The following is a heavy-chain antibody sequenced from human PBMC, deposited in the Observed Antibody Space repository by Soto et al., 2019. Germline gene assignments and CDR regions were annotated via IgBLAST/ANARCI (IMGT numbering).Heavy chain of an antibody. V-gene: IGHV4-30-4*01. D-gene: IGHD6-25*01. J-gene: IGHJ4*02. CDR2: IYYSGST. Sequence: SETLSLTCTVSGGSISSGDYYWSWIRQPPGKGLEWIGYIYYSGSTYYNPSLKSRVTISVDTSKNQFSLKLSSVTAADTAVYYCASSEGDIAANPYFDYWGQGTLVTVSS. CDR3: ASSEGDIAANPYFDY. CDR1: GGSISSGDYY.